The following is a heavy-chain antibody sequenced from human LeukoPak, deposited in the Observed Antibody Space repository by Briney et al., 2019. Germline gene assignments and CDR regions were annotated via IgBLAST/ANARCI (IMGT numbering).Heavy chain of an antibody. J-gene: IGHJ4*02. D-gene: IGHD3-22*01. CDR2: IYYSGST. Sequence: SETLSLTCTVSGGSISSGGYYWSWIRQHPGKGLEWIGYIYYSGSTYYNPSLKSRVTISVDTSKNQFSLKLSSVTAADTTVYYCARGGRDSSGEPDLQFDYWGQGTLVTVSS. CDR1: GGSISSGGYY. V-gene: IGHV4-31*03. CDR3: ARGGRDSSGEPDLQFDY.